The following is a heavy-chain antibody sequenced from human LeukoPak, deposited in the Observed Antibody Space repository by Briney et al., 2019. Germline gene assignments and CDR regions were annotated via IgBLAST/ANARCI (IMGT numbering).Heavy chain of an antibody. V-gene: IGHV3-7*03. J-gene: IGHJ4*02. D-gene: IGHD6-13*01. CDR3: ARSIPYGTTWYGRSDY. CDR2: IKQDETEK. Sequence: GGSLRLSCTASGFTFSNFWMGWVRQAPGKGLEWVANIKQDETEKFYLGSVKGRFTISRDNAKNSLYLQMNSLRAEDTAIYYCARSIPYGTTWYGRSDYWGQGTLVTVSS. CDR1: GFTFSNFW.